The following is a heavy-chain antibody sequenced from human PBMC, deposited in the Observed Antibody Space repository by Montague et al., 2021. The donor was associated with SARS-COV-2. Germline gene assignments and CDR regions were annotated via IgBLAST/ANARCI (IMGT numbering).Heavy chain of an antibody. V-gene: IGHV4-4*02. J-gene: IGHJ2*01. D-gene: IGHD3-10*01. CDR3: AREFRSYGYGGQYWYFDL. Sequence: SETLSLTCAVYGGSFTSSHWWSWVRQAPGKGLEWIGKIYHSESTNCNPSLKRRVTLSIDKSKNQFFLKKSSVTAADTAMYYCAREFRSYGYGGQYWYFDLWGRGTLVTVSS. CDR1: GGSFTSSHW. CDR2: IYHSEST.